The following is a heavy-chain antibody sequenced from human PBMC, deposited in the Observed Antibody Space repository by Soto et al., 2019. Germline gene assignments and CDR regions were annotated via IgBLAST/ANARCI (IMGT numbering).Heavy chain of an antibody. J-gene: IGHJ6*02. CDR1: GFTFSSYA. CDR2: ISSNGGST. CDR3: EAGATYCSGGSCPTYYVLDF. D-gene: IGHD2-15*01. Sequence: GGSLRLSCSASGFTFSSYAMHWVRQAPGKGLEYVSAISSNGGSTYYADSVKGRFTISRDNSKNTLYLQMSSLRAEDTAVYYCEAGATYCSGGSCPTYYVLDFSGQGSSVIGSS. V-gene: IGHV3-64D*08.